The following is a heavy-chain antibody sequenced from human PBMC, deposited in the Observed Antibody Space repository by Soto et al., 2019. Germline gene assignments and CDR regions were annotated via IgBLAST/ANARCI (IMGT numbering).Heavy chain of an antibody. CDR2: ISWNSNII. D-gene: IGHD2-15*01. CDR1: GFTFDDYG. V-gene: IGHV3-9*01. Sequence: PGGSLRLSWAASGFTFDDYGIHRVRRVPGKGLEWASSISWNSNIIGYADSVKGRFTISRDNAKNSLYLQMNSLRPEDTALYYCAKGGPDGFCSGGRCYFDYWGQGTLVTVSS. J-gene: IGHJ4*02. CDR3: AKGGPDGFCSGGRCYFDY.